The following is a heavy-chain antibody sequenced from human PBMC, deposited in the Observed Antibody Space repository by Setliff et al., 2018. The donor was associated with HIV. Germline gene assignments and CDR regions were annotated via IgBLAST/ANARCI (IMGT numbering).Heavy chain of an antibody. J-gene: IGHJ4*02. CDR1: GVTFTTST. D-gene: IGHD6-6*01. CDR2: IVVDGSNT. Sequence: SVKVSCKASGVTFTTSTIQWVRQARGQRLEWIGWIVVDGSNTNYAQKFQGRVTMTRDTSTSIVYMELSSLRSEDTAVYYCARSRVAARMDSWGQGTLVTVSS. CDR3: ARSRVAARMDS. V-gene: IGHV1-58*02.